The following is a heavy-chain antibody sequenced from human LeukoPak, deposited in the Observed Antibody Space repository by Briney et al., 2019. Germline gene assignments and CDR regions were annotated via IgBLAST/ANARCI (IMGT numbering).Heavy chain of an antibody. J-gene: IGHJ4*02. CDR1: GYTLTELS. D-gene: IGHD1-26*01. Sequence: ASVKVSCKVSGYTLTELSMHWVRQAPGKGLEWMGIINPSGGSTSYAQKFQGRVTMTRDTSTSTVYMELSSLRSEDTAVYYCARDRGRLVPLLDYWGQGTLVTVSS. CDR3: ARDRGRLVPLLDY. CDR2: INPSGGST. V-gene: IGHV1-46*01.